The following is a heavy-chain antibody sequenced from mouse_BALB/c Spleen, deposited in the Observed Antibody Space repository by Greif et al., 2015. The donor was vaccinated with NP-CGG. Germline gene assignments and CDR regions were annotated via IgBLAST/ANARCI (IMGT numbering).Heavy chain of an antibody. CDR3: ARSIHYYGYPFAY. CDR2: INPGSGGT. V-gene: IGHV1-54*01. Sequence: VQVVESGAELVRPGTSVKVSCKASGYAFTNYLIEWVKQRPGQGLEWIGVINPGSGGTNYNEKFKGKATLTADKSSSTAYMQPSSLTSDDSAVYFCARSIHYYGYPFAYWGQGTLVTVSA. J-gene: IGHJ3*01. CDR1: GYAFTNYL. D-gene: IGHD1-2*01.